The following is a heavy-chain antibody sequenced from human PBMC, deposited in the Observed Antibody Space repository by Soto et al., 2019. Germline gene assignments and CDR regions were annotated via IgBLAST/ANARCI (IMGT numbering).Heavy chain of an antibody. V-gene: IGHV4-39*01. CDR3: AKVVVGATSHSDFDS. CDR2: AAYSGGT. Sequence: KTSETLSLTCTVSGGSIANNNYFWGWVRQPPGKGLEWIGSAAYSGGTYKNPSLKSRVTVSVDTSKNQFSLKLTSVTAADTAVYYCAKVVVGATSHSDFDSWGQGTLVTVSS. CDR1: GGSIANNNYF. J-gene: IGHJ4*02. D-gene: IGHD2-15*01.